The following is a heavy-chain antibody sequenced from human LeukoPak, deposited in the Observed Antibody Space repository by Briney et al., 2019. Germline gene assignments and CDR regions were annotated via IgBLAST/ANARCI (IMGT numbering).Heavy chain of an antibody. Sequence: ASVKVSCKASGYTFTSYGISWVRQAPGQGLEWMGWISAYNCNTNYAQKLQGRVTMTTDTSTSTAYMELRSLRSDDTAVYYCARARGRSLITTIDYWGQGTLVTVSS. CDR1: GYTFTSYG. D-gene: IGHD1-1*01. J-gene: IGHJ4*02. CDR2: ISAYNCNT. V-gene: IGHV1-18*01. CDR3: ARARGRSLITTIDY.